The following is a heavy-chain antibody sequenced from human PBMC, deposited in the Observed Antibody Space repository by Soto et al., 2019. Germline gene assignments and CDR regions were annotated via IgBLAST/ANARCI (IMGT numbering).Heavy chain of an antibody. V-gene: IGHV1-46*01. CDR2: ISPSNGQT. Sequence: ASVKVSCKASGYSFINYHIIWMRQAPGQRLQWVGTISPSNGQTSLAQKFQGRVTMTRDTPTKVAFLELRSLKAEDTGVYYCARMFHYDTSCYIGILSGIDALGQQTEVTVSS. D-gene: IGHD3-22*01. CDR1: GYSFINYH. J-gene: IGHJ6*02. CDR3: ARMFHYDTSCYIGILSGIDA.